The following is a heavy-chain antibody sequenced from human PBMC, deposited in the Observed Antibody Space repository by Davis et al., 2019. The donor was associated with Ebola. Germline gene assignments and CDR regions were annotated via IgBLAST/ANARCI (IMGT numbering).Heavy chain of an antibody. D-gene: IGHD3-10*01. V-gene: IGHV3-13*01. CDR3: AKAFPTLWFGELLYYSGSYGMDV. J-gene: IGHJ6*02. CDR1: GFTFSSSD. Sequence: PGGSLRLSCAASGFTFSSSDMHWVRQATGKGLEWVSAIDIGDDTYYPGSVKGRFTISRDNSKNTLYLQMNSLRAEDTAVYYCAKAFPTLWFGELLYYSGSYGMDVWGQGTTVTVSS. CDR2: IDIGDDT.